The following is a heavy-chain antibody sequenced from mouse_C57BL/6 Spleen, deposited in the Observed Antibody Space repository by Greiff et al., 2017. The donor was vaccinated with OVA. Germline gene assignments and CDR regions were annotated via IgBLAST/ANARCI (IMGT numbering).Heavy chain of an antibody. J-gene: IGHJ1*03. CDR3: ARDGGITTVVATDWYFDV. D-gene: IGHD1-1*01. CDR1: GYSITSGYD. Sequence: EVHLVESGPGMVKPSQSLSLTCTVTGYSITSGYDWHWIRHFPGNKLEWMGYISYSGSTNYNPSLKSRISITHDTSKNHFFLKLNSVTTEDTATYYCARDGGITTVVATDWYFDVWGTGTTVTVSS. V-gene: IGHV3-1*01. CDR2: ISYSGST.